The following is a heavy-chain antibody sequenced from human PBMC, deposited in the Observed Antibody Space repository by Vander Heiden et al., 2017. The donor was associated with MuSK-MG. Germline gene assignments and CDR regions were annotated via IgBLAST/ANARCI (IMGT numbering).Heavy chain of an antibody. J-gene: IGHJ4*02. V-gene: IGHV1-69*01. Sequence: QVQLVQSGAEVKKPGSSVKVPCKASGGTFSSYAISWVRQAPGQGREWVGGIIPIVGTANYAQKFQGRGTITADESTSTAYMELSSLRSEDTAVYYGARGGYYDSSGYPDYWGQGTLGTVSS. CDR3: ARGGYYDSSGYPDY. D-gene: IGHD3-22*01. CDR2: IIPIVGTA. CDR1: GGTFSSYA.